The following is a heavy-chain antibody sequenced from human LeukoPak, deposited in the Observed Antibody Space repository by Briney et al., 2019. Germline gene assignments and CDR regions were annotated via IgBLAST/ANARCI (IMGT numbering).Heavy chain of an antibody. D-gene: IGHD2-2*01. CDR1: VYTLTELS. Sequence: ASVNVSSKVSVYTLTELSMRWVRQAPGKGLEWRGGFAPEDGETIYAQKYQGSVTMTEDTSTDTAYMELSSLRSEDTAVYYCATVSLPSSTSFIRDAFDIWGQGTMVTVSS. CDR3: ATVSLPSSTSFIRDAFDI. CDR2: FAPEDGET. V-gene: IGHV1-24*01. J-gene: IGHJ3*02.